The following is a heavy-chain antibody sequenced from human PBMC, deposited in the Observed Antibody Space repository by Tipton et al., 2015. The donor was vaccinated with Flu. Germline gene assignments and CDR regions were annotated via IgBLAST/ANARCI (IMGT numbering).Heavy chain of an antibody. CDR2: ISYDGSNK. Sequence: QLVQSGGGVVQPGRSPRLSCAASGFTFSSYAMHWVRQAPGKGLEWVAVISYDGSNKYYADSVKGRFTISRDNSKNTLYLQMNSLRAEDTAVYYCARVGLGYCSGGSCRSHPYYFDYWGQGTLVTVSS. CDR3: ARVGLGYCSGGSCRSHPYYFDY. J-gene: IGHJ4*02. V-gene: IGHV3-30*04. D-gene: IGHD2-15*01. CDR1: GFTFSSYA.